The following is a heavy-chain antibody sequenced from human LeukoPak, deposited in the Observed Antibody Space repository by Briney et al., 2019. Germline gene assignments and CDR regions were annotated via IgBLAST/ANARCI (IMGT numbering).Heavy chain of an antibody. CDR2: IYYSGST. CDR1: GGSISSYY. V-gene: IGHV4-59*08. CDR3: ATHAGQAPRFSFDY. J-gene: IGHJ4*02. Sequence: SETLSLTCTVSGGSISSYYWSWIRQPPGKGLEWIGYIYYSGSTNYNPSLKSRVTLSVHTSKNQSSLKLSSVTAADPAVYYCATHAGQAPRFSFDYWGQGTLVTVSS.